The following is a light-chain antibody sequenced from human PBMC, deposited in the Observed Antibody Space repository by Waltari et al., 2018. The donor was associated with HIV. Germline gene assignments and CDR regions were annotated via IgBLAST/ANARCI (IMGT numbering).Light chain of an antibody. CDR3: AAWDGSLRGGV. J-gene: IGLJ3*02. Sequence: QSVLTQPPSASGTPGQRVTISCSGSSPNTGINHVSRYQHRPGTAPKLLIFKNNQRPSWVPGRFSASKSGISASLAISALQSDDEADYYCAAWDGSLRGGVFGGGTKLTV. CDR2: KNN. CDR1: SPNTGINH. V-gene: IGLV1-47*01.